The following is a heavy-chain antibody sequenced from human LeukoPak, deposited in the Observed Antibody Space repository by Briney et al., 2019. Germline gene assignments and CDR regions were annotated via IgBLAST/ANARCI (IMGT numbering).Heavy chain of an antibody. CDR1: GYTFTSYG. J-gene: IGHJ5*02. D-gene: IGHD6-13*01. Sequence: ASVKVSCKASGYTFTSYGISWVRQAPGQGLEWMGLISAYNGNTNYAQKLQGRVTMTTDTSTSTAYMELRSLRSDDTAVYYCARGKAAAGTKWFDPWGQGTLVTVSS. V-gene: IGHV1-18*01. CDR2: ISAYNGNT. CDR3: ARGKAAAGTKWFDP.